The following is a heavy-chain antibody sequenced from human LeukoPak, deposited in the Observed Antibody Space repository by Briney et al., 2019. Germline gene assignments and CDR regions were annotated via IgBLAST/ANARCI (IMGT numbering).Heavy chain of an antibody. CDR2: IYYSGST. Sequence: PSETLSLTCAVSGGSISSGGYYWSWIRQPPGKGLEWIGYIYYSGSTNYNPSLKSRVTISVDTSKNQFSLKLSSVTAADTAVYYCARSPSIAAAGTLDYWGQGTLVTVSS. CDR3: ARSPSIAAAGTLDY. D-gene: IGHD6-13*01. J-gene: IGHJ4*02. CDR1: GGSISSGGYY. V-gene: IGHV4-61*08.